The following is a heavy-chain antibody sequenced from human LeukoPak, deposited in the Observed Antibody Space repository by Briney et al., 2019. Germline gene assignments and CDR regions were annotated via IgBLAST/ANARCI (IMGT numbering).Heavy chain of an antibody. CDR3: ARGGVDHYGSGTYYLMYYFDH. CDR2: ISGSGGAT. J-gene: IGHJ4*02. D-gene: IGHD3-10*01. Sequence: GGTLRLSCAASGFTFSSYAMSWVRQAPGKGLEWVSGISGSGGATYYADSVKGRFTVSRDDPHNTLYLQMNSVRAEDTAVYFCARGGVDHYGSGTYYLMYYFDHWGQGALVTVSS. CDR1: GFTFSSYA. V-gene: IGHV3-23*01.